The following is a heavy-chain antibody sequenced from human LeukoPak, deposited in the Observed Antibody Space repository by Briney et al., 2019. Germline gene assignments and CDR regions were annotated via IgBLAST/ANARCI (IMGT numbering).Heavy chain of an antibody. CDR3: AREFTIFGVVIQRYDAFDV. CDR1: GSTFREYT. J-gene: IGHJ3*01. Sequence: PGGSLRLSCAASGSTFREYTIHWVRQAPGKGLGWVAVMSNDGSIKKYANSVKGRFTISRDNSKSTLYLQMDSLRAEDTAVYYCAREFTIFGVVIQRYDAFDVWGQGTMVTVSS. CDR2: MSNDGSIK. D-gene: IGHD3-3*01. V-gene: IGHV3-30-3*01.